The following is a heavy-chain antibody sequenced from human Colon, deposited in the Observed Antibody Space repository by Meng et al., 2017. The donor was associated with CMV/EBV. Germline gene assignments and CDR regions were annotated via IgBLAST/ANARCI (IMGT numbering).Heavy chain of an antibody. D-gene: IGHD5-24*01. J-gene: IGHJ4*02. CDR1: GYRFDRYA. CDR2: IDTNTGDP. V-gene: IGHV7-4-1*02. CDR3: AKDGDGFNRKRFDH. Sequence: SGYRFDRYAVHWVRSAPGQGLEWMGWIDTNTGDPTYAQGFTGRFVFSLGASVRTTYLEISNLKAEDTAVYYCAKDGDGFNRKRFDHWGQGSLVTVSS.